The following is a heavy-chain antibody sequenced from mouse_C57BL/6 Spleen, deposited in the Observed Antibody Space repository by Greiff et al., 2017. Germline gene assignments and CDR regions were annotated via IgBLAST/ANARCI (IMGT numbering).Heavy chain of an antibody. J-gene: IGHJ1*03. CDR3: ARGGTWYFDV. Sequence: QVHVKQPGAELVKPGASVKMSCKASGYTFTSYWITWVKQRPGQGLEWIGDIYPGSGSTNYNEKFKSKATLTVDTSSSTAYMQLSSLTSEDSAVYYCARGGTWYFDVWGTGTTVTVSS. D-gene: IGHD3-3*01. CDR2: IYPGSGST. V-gene: IGHV1-55*01. CDR1: GYTFTSYW.